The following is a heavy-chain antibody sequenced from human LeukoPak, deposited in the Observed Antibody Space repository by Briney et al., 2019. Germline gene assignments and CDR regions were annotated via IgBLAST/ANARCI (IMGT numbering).Heavy chain of an antibody. CDR2: ISAYNGNT. V-gene: IGHV1-8*02. CDR3: ASATYYYDSSYYFDY. Sequence: ASVKVSCKASGGTFSSYAISWVRQAPGQGLEWMGWISAYNGNTNYAQKFQGRVTMTRNTSISTAYMELSSLRSEDTAVYYCASATYYYDSSYYFDYWGQGTLVTVSS. D-gene: IGHD3-22*01. CDR1: GGTFSSYA. J-gene: IGHJ4*02.